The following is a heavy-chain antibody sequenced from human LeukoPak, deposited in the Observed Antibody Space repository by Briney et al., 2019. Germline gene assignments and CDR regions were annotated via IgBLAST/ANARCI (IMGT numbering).Heavy chain of an antibody. V-gene: IGHV1-8*01. Sequence: ASVKVSCKASGYTFTGYNINWVRQATGQGLEWMGWMNPNSGNIEYAQKFQGRVTMTSNTSITTAYMELSSLRSEDTAVYYCARDPATWLLLTGYFDYWGQGTLVTVSS. CDR1: GYTFTGYN. J-gene: IGHJ4*02. CDR3: ARDPATWLLLTGYFDY. D-gene: IGHD3-22*01. CDR2: MNPNSGNI.